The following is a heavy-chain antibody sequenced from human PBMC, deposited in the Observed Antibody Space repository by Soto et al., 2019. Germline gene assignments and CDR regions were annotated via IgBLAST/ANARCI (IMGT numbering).Heavy chain of an antibody. CDR3: ARERRSQLPPYYYYYYMDV. V-gene: IGHV4-4*02. Sequence: PSETLSLTCAVSSGSISSSNWWSWVRQPPGKGLEWIGEIYHSGSTNYNPSLKSRVTISVDKSKNQFSLKLSSVTAADTAVYYCARERRSQLPPYYYYYYMDVWGKGTTVTVSS. CDR2: IYHSGST. CDR1: SGSISSSNW. D-gene: IGHD2-2*01. J-gene: IGHJ6*03.